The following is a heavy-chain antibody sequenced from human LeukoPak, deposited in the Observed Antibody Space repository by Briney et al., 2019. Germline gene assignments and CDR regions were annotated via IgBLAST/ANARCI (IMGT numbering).Heavy chain of an antibody. J-gene: IGHJ6*02. D-gene: IGHD3-10*01. CDR3: ARVRATAVRGRYYFYAMDV. CDR1: GDSFTGYW. CDR2: IYPGDSDT. Sequence: GESLKISCKGSGDSFTGYWFGWVRQMPGKGLEWMGIIYPGDSDTRYRPSFEGQVTISADKSISTAYLQWSSLKASDTAIYYCARVRATAVRGRYYFYAMDVWGQGTPVTVSS. V-gene: IGHV5-51*01.